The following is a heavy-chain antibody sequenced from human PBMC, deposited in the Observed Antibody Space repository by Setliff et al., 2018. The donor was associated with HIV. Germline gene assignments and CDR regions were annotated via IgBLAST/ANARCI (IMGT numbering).Heavy chain of an antibody. CDR2: IWYDGRT. Sequence: GGSLRLSCTAAGFTFSSYGMHWARQAPGKGLEWVAVIWYDGRTYYADSVKGRFTISRDNAKNSLYLQMNSLGAEDTAVYYCTRHYGSGTYCLAYWGQGTLVTVS. V-gene: IGHV3-33*01. J-gene: IGHJ4*02. D-gene: IGHD3-10*01. CDR3: TRHYGSGTYCLAY. CDR1: GFTFSSYG.